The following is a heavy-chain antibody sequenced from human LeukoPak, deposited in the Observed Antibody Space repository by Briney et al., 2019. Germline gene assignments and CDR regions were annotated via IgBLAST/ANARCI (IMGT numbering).Heavy chain of an antibody. D-gene: IGHD2-21*02. CDR1: GFIFSNAW. CDR3: TICSGDCYSNY. V-gene: IGHV3-15*01. Sequence: GGSLRLSCAASGFIFSNAWMTWVRQAPGKGLEWVGRIKSKVNGETTDYAAPVKGRFTISRDDSKNTFYLQMNSLKIEDTAVYYCTICSGDCYSNYWGNGTLVTVSS. CDR2: IKSKVNGETT. J-gene: IGHJ4*01.